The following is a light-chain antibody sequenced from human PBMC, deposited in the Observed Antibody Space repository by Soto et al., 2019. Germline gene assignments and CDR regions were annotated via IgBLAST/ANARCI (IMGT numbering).Light chain of an antibody. V-gene: IGKV3-20*01. CDR1: QSGSNRY. J-gene: IGKJ1*01. CDR3: QRFWISPPTWP. CDR2: GAS. Sequence: EIVLTQSPGTLSFSPGERATLSCRASQSGSNRYFAWYQQRPGQAPRLLMYGASIRATGVPDRFSGRGSGTDFPPTIRRLEPEVFAVDDGQRFWISPPTWPFGQGTRVEI.